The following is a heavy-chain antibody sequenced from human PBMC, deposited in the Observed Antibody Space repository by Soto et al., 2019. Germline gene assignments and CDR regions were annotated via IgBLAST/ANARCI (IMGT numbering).Heavy chain of an antibody. V-gene: IGHV5-51*01. J-gene: IGHJ5*02. D-gene: IGHD2-15*01. CDR2: IYPGDSDT. CDR1: GYSFTSYW. CDR3: ARNDCSGGSCYIGWFDP. Sequence: PGESLKISCKGSGYSFTSYWIGWVRQMPGKGLEWMGIIYPGDSDTRYSPSFQGQVTISADKSISTAYLQWSSLKASDTAMYYCARNDCSGGSCYIGWFDPWGQGTLVTSPQ.